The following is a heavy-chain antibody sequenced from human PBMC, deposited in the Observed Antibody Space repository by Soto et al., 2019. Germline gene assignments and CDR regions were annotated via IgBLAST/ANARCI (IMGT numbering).Heavy chain of an antibody. CDR1: GYTLDNHA. Sequence: QIQVVQSEVEVKRPGASVRISCKASGYTLDNHAITWVRQAPGQGLEWMGWIGALLYNDATNYARTSQGRLTMARDTSPNTVYMDLGSLRSDDTAVYYCARGTKGAGGWYFDLWGRGTLVVVSS. CDR3: ARGTKGAGGWYFDL. D-gene: IGHD2-8*01. J-gene: IGHJ2*01. CDR2: IGALLYNDAT. V-gene: IGHV1-18*01.